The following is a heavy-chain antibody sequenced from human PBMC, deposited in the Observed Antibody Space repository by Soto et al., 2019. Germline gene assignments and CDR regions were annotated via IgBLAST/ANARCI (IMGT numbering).Heavy chain of an antibody. CDR3: AKARTASIAARPESY. J-gene: IGHJ4*02. CDR1: GFTFIDYA. D-gene: IGHD6-6*01. V-gene: IGHV3-23*01. Sequence: GGSLRLSCAASGFTFIDYAMSWVRQAPGKGLEWVATISTVGHSTFSADSVKGRFTISRDNSKNTLYLQMNSLRAEDTAVYYCAKARTASIAARPESYWGQGTLVTVSS. CDR2: ISTVGHST.